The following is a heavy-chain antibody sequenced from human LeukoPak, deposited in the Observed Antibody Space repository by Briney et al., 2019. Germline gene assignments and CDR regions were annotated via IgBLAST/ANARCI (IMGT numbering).Heavy chain of an antibody. Sequence: SETLSLTCTVSGGSISSYYWSWIRQPPGKGLEWIGYIYYSGSTNYNPSLKSRVTISVDTSKNQFSLKLSSVTAADTAVYYCASTGYSYGLFYSWGQGTLVTVSS. V-gene: IGHV4-59*01. CDR3: ASTGYSYGLFYS. CDR1: GGSISSYY. J-gene: IGHJ4*02. CDR2: IYYSGST. D-gene: IGHD5-18*01.